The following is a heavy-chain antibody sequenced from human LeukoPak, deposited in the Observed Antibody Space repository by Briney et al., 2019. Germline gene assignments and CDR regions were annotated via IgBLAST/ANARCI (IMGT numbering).Heavy chain of an antibody. CDR2: IYPGDSDT. CDR3: ARRHTVTTRRDPYYFDY. CDR1: GYSFTSYW. J-gene: IGHJ4*02. V-gene: IGHV5-51*01. Sequence: GESLKISCKGSGYSFTSYWIGWVCQMPGKGLEWMGIIYPGDSDTRYSPSFQGQVTISADKSISTAYLQWSSLKASDTAMYYCARRHTVTTRRDPYYFDYWGQGTLVTVSS. D-gene: IGHD4-11*01.